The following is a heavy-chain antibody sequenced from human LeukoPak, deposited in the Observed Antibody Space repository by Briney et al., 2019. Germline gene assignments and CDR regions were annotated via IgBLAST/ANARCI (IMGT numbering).Heavy chain of an antibody. Sequence: GGSLRLSCAVSGFTFGNYAKSWVRQAPGKGLEWVSAISGSGGTTYYAVSVKGRFTISRDNSKNTLYLQMNSLRAEDTAVYYCAKRTGTTGGLFDYWGQGTLVTVSS. V-gene: IGHV3-23*01. CDR1: GFTFGNYA. CDR2: ISGSGGTT. J-gene: IGHJ4*02. CDR3: AKRTGTTGGLFDY. D-gene: IGHD1-7*01.